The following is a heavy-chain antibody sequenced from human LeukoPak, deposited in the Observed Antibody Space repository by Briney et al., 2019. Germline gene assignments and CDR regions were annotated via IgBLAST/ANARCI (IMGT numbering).Heavy chain of an antibody. V-gene: IGHV3-23*01. CDR3: ANGLQGTYGMDV. CDR2: ISASGGST. Sequence: SGGSLRLSCAASGFTFSSSAMSWVRQVPGKGLEWVSGISASGGSTYYADSVRGRFTISRDNSKNTLYLQMNSLRAEDTAVYYCANGLQGTYGMDVWGQGTTVTVSS. D-gene: IGHD4-11*01. CDR1: GFTFSSSA. J-gene: IGHJ6*02.